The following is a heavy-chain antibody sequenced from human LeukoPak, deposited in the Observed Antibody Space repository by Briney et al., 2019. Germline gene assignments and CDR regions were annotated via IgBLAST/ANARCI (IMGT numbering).Heavy chain of an antibody. Sequence: GESLKISCKGSGYSFTSYWIGWVRQMPGKGLEWMGIIYPGDSDTRYSPSFQGQVTISADKSISTAYLQWSSLKASDTAMYYCARCKNYPSSQRGYYYGMDVWGQGTTVTVSS. CDR3: ARCKNYPSSQRGYYYGMDV. D-gene: IGHD1-7*01. CDR2: IYPGDSDT. J-gene: IGHJ6*02. V-gene: IGHV5-51*01. CDR1: GYSFTSYW.